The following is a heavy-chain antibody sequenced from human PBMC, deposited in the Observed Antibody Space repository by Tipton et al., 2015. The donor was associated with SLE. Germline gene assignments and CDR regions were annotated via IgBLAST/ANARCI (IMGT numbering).Heavy chain of an antibody. V-gene: IGHV3-30*18. Sequence: SLRLSCAASGFTFSSYGMHWVRQAPGKGLEWVAVIWYDGSNKYYADSVKDRFTISRDNSKNTLYLQMNSLRAEDTVVYYCAKDGGSYPYYGMDVWGQGTTVPVSS. CDR1: GFTFSSYG. CDR2: IWYDGSNK. D-gene: IGHD1-26*01. J-gene: IGHJ6*02. CDR3: AKDGGSYPYYGMDV.